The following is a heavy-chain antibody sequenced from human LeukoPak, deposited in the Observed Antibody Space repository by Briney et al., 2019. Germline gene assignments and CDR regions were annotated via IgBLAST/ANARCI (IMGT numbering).Heavy chain of an antibody. CDR2: ISYDGSNK. Sequence: PGGSLRLSCAASGVTFSSCAMHWVRQAPGKGLEWVALISYDGSNKYYADSVKGRFTISRDNSKNTLYLQMNSLRAEDTAVYYCARDCSAAGLMGPRGYYYYMDVWGKGTTVTASS. CDR3: ARDCSAAGLMGPRGYYYYMDV. CDR1: GVTFSSCA. J-gene: IGHJ6*03. V-gene: IGHV3-30*04. D-gene: IGHD6-19*01.